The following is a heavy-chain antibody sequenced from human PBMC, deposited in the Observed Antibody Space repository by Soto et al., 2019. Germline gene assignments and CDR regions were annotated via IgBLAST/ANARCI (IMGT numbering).Heavy chain of an antibody. CDR1: GGSISSGGYS. D-gene: IGHD2-2*01. J-gene: IGHJ6*02. Sequence: QLQLQESGSGLVKPSQTLSLTCAVSGGSISSGGYSWSWIRQPPGKGLEWIGYIYHSGSTYYNPSLKSRVTISVDRSKNQFSLKLSSVTAADTAVYYCARSFMSSLMSGSTSHGATGGMDVWGQGTTVTVSS. V-gene: IGHV4-30-2*01. CDR2: IYHSGST. CDR3: ARSFMSSLMSGSTSHGATGGMDV.